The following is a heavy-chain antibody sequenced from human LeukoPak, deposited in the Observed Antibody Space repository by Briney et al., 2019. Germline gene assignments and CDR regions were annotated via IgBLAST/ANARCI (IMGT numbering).Heavy chain of an antibody. Sequence: SETLSLTCTVSGGSISSYYWSWIRQPPEKGLEWIGYIYYSGSTNYNPSLKSRVTISVDTSKNQFSLKLSSVTAADTAVYYCARAGIVVVPAAWFDPWGQGTLVTVSS. J-gene: IGHJ5*02. V-gene: IGHV4-59*01. CDR2: IYYSGST. D-gene: IGHD2-2*01. CDR3: ARAGIVVVPAAWFDP. CDR1: GGSISSYY.